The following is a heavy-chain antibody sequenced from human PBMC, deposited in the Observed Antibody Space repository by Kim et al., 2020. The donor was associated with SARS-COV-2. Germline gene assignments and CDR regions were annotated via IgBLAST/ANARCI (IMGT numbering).Heavy chain of an antibody. CDR1: GFFFRDYY. V-gene: IGHV3-11*05. D-gene: IGHD3-10*01. CDR2: ITSTGYT. Sequence: GGSLRLSCAASGFFFRDYYMSWLRQAPGKGLEWISYITSTGYTKYADSVKGRFTASRDNAKNSVYLQMNSLRAEDTAVYYCARDGSSGGYSPDWFDTWG. J-gene: IGHJ5*01. CDR3: ARDGSSGGYSPDWFDT.